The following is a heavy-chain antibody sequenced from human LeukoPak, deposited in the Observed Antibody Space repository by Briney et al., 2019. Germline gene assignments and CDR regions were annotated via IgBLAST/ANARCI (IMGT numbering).Heavy chain of an antibody. CDR1: GYIFTNFG. J-gene: IGHJ4*02. D-gene: IGHD3-22*01. CDR2: ISGYNGNT. Sequence: ASVKVSSKASGYIFTNFGISWVRQARGQGLEWMGWISGYNGNTKYVQKFQGRVTMTTDTSTSTAYMELRSLRSDDTAVYYCARDLTHRRNYDNSGYQIVPAFWGQGTLVTVSS. V-gene: IGHV1-18*01. CDR3: ARDLTHRRNYDNSGYQIVPAF.